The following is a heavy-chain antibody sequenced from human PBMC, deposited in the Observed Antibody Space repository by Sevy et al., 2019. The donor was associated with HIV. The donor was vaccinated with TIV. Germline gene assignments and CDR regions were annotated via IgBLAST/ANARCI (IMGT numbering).Heavy chain of an antibody. CDR1: GYTFTTSG. CDR2: INTYNGNT. Sequence: ASVKVSCKPSGYTFTTSGINWVRQAPGQGLEWMAWINTYNGNTIYAQNLQGRVTLTRDTSTNTAYMELRSLTSDDTAVYYCARMRNLGEPSDPWGQGALVTVS. D-gene: IGHD3-16*01. J-gene: IGHJ5*02. CDR3: ARMRNLGEPSDP. V-gene: IGHV1-18*01.